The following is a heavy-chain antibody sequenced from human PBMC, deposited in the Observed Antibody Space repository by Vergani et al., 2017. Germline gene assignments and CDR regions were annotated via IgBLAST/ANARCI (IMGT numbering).Heavy chain of an antibody. D-gene: IGHD1-14*01. CDR1: GGSLSGYY. CDR2: VEDSGYF. Sequence: QVQLQESGPGLVRPSETLSLTCTVSGGSLSGYYWNWIRQTPGEGLEWIGYVEDSGYFNYNPSLKTRVSMSSDKSNNQFSLMLSSVTVADTAVYYCAGSIVSRNPPDYFDNWGQGTLVTVSS. J-gene: IGHJ4*02. CDR3: AGSIVSRNPPDYFDN. V-gene: IGHV4-59*01.